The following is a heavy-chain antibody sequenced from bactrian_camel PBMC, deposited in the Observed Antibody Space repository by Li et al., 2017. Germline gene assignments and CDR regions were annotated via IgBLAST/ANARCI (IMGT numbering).Heavy chain of an antibody. J-gene: IGHJ4*01. V-gene: IGHV3S1*01. CDR3: VRDREDGGLWYLGY. CDR1: GFTFSSSW. CDR2: INSAGGTT. Sequence: HVQLVESGGGLVQPGESLRLSCVGSGFTFSSSWMYWVRQAPGKGLEWVSSINSAGGTTYYAASVKGRFTISRDNAKNTVSLQMNILKSDDSAIYYCVRDREDGGLWYLGYWGQGTQVTVSS. D-gene: IGHD6*01.